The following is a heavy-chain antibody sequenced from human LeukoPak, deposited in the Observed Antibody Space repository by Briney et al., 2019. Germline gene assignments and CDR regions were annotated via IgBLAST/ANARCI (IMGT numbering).Heavy chain of an antibody. J-gene: IGHJ4*02. V-gene: IGHV3-23*01. D-gene: IGHD2-21*02. Sequence: GGSLRLSCAASGFIFSSYAMSWVRQAPGKGLEWVSAISGSGGSTYYADSVKGRFTISRDNSKNTLYLQMNSLRAEDTAVYYCAKDLSHSGGDCYDYWGQGTLVTVS. CDR3: AKDLSHSGGDCYDY. CDR2: ISGSGGST. CDR1: GFIFSSYA.